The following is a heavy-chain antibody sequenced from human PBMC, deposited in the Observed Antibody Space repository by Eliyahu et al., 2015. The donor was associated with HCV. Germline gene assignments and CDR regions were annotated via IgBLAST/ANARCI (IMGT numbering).Heavy chain of an antibody. D-gene: IGHD3-9*01. CDR1: GGTFSSYA. J-gene: IGHJ6*02. Sequence: QVQLVQSGAEVKKPGSSVKVSCKASGGTFSSYAISWVRQAPGQGLEWMGGIIPIFGTANYAQKFQGRVTITADKSTSTAYMELSSLRSEDTAVYYCARGVRDYDILTGYYLRRYGMDVWGQGTTVTVSS. CDR2: IIPIFGTA. V-gene: IGHV1-69*06. CDR3: ARGVRDYDILTGYYLRRYGMDV.